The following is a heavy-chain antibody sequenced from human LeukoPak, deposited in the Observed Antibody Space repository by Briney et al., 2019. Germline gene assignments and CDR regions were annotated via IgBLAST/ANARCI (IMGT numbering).Heavy chain of an antibody. CDR1: RGAFSSYY. CDR3: ARRGNGYSGEFDY. J-gene: IGHJ4*02. CDR2: IYYSGST. V-gene: IGHV4-59*08. Sequence: PSETLSLTCTVSRGAFSSYYWSWIRQPPGKGLEWIGYIYYSGSTNYNPSLKSRVTISVDTSKNQFSLKLSSVTAADTAVYYCARRGNGYSGEFDYWGQGTLVTVSS. D-gene: IGHD5-18*01.